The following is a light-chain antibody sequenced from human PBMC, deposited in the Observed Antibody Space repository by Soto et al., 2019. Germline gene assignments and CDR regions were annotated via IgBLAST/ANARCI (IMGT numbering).Light chain of an antibody. V-gene: IGKV3-15*01. Sequence: GMTQSPATLSVSEWEIATLSCRDSQNVRANLAWYQQKPGQAPRLLIYGASTRATGFPARFCGSGSGSEFTLTISSLQSEDFAVYCCQQYNYWPSTWGRGTRLEIK. CDR3: QQYNYWPST. CDR1: QNVRAN. J-gene: IGKJ5*01. CDR2: GAS.